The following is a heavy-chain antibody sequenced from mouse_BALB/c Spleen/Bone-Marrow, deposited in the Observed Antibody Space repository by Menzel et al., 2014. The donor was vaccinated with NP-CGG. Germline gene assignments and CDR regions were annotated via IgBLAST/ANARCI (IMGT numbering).Heavy chain of an antibody. CDR1: GYTFTNYW. D-gene: IGHD1-1*01. V-gene: IGHV1-7*01. CDR3: ARIYYYGRDY. CDR2: INPSTGYT. J-gene: IGHJ2*01. Sequence: VQLQQSGDDLVKPGASVKMSCKASGYTFTNYWMHWVKQRPGQGLEWIGYINPSTGYTEYNQKFKDKATLTADKSSSTAYMQLSSLTSEDSAVYYCARIYYYGRDYWGQGTTLTVSS.